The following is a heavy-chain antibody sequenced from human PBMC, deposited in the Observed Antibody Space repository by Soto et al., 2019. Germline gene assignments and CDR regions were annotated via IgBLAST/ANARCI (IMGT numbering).Heavy chain of an antibody. Sequence: QVQLVESGGGVVQPGRSLRLSCAASGFTFSKNAMDWVRQAPGKGLEWVAVISYDGSNKYIAESVKGRFTISRDNSKNTIFLQMNSLISEDTAVYYCARGTTTSAFYAIDVWCQGTTVTVSS. CDR3: ARGTTTSAFYAIDV. CDR1: GFTFSKNA. D-gene: IGHD1-1*01. CDR2: ISYDGSNK. J-gene: IGHJ6*02. V-gene: IGHV3-30-3*01.